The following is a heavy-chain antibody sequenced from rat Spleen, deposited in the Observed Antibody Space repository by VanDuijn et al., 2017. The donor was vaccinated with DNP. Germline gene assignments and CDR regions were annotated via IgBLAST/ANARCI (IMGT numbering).Heavy chain of an antibody. D-gene: IGHD1-4*01. Sequence: EVQLVESGGGLVQPGRSLKLSCIVSGITFSDHNMAWVRQAPKKSLEWVATISYDGSDTYYRDSMKGRFTISRDNAKSTLYLQMDSLRSEDTATYYCTRGLTTLYVMDAWGQGASVTVSS. V-gene: IGHV5-7*01. CDR2: ISYDGSDT. J-gene: IGHJ4*01. CDR1: GITFSDHN. CDR3: TRGLTTLYVMDA.